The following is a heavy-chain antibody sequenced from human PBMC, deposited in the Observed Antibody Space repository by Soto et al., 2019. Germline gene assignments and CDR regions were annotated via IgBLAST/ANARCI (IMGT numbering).Heavy chain of an antibody. J-gene: IGHJ6*02. CDR1: GYTFTSSD. CDR3: AREGDFTVYDSYSYYFYGMDV. D-gene: IGHD5-12*01. Sequence: QVQLVQSGAEVKKPGASVKVSCKASGYTFTSSDINWVRQAPGQGLEWMGWMNPNTGNSGFAQKFQGRVTMTSDNSISTAYMELSSLSSEDSAVYYCAREGDFTVYDSYSYYFYGMDVWGQGTTVTVSS. CDR2: MNPNTGNS. V-gene: IGHV1-8*01.